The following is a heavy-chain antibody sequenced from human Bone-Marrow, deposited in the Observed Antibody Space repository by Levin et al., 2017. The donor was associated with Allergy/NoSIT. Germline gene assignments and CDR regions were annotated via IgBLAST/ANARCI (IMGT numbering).Heavy chain of an antibody. CDR3: TRMMWLLRENDYSLEVHFDI. CDR1: GFSFGDGA. Sequence: PGGSLRLSCTASGFSFGDGAVSWFRQAPGKGLEWVGFIRSKTYGGAAEYAASVKGRFIISRDDNSNSLAYLQMNSLKTEDTAVYYCTRMMWLLRENDYSLEVHFDIWGQGTLVTVSS. V-gene: IGHV3-49*03. D-gene: IGHD3-22*01. CDR2: IRSKTYGGAA. J-gene: IGHJ4*02.